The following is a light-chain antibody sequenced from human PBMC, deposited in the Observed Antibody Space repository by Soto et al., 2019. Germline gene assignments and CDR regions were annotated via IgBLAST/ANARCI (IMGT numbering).Light chain of an antibody. V-gene: IGKV3-15*01. CDR2: GAS. CDR1: QSVSSS. J-gene: IGKJ5*01. CDR3: QQYNNWPPIT. Sequence: EIVMTQSPATLSVFPGERATLSCRASQSVSSSLAWYQQKPGQAPRLLMYGASTRATGIPARFSGSGSGTEFTLTISSLQSEDFVVYYCQQYNNWPPITFGQGTRLEIK.